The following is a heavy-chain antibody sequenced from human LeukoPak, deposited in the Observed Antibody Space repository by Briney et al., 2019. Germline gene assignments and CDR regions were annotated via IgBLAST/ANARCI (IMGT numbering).Heavy chain of an antibody. CDR1: GFTVSSNY. CDR3: AKRVDYGSSWYYFDY. CDR2: IYSGGST. V-gene: IGHV3-53*05. J-gene: IGHJ4*02. Sequence: GGSLRLSCAASGFTVSSNYMSWVRQAPGKGLEWVSVIYSGGSTYYADSVKGRFTISRDNSKNTLYLQMNSLRAEDTAVYYCAKRVDYGSSWYYFDYWGQGTLVTVSS. D-gene: IGHD6-13*01.